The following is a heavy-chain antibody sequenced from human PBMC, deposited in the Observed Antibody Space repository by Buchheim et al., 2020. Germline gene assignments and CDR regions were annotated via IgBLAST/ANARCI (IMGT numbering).Heavy chain of an antibody. Sequence: DVQLVESGGGLVKPGGSLRLSCAASGLTFRNVWMSWVRQTPGKGLEWVGCMKSIADGGTTDYAAPVKGRFTIFRDDFKNMWFLQMNSLRTEDTAVYYCATEPYVWGNYRYSTNDYWGQG. D-gene: IGHD3-16*02. CDR2: MKSIADGGTT. J-gene: IGHJ4*02. V-gene: IGHV3-15*01. CDR3: ATEPYVWGNYRYSTNDY. CDR1: GLTFRNVW.